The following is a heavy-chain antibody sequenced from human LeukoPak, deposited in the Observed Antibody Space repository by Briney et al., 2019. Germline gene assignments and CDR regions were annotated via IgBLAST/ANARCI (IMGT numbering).Heavy chain of an antibody. Sequence: PGGSLRLSCAASGFTFSSYAMHWVRQAPGKGLEWVAVISYDGSNKYYADSVKGRFTISRDNSKNTLYLQMSSLRAEDTAVYYCAKDRGIAVAGYFDYWGQGTLVTVSS. CDR3: AKDRGIAVAGYFDY. D-gene: IGHD6-19*01. J-gene: IGHJ4*02. CDR1: GFTFSSYA. V-gene: IGHV3-30*04. CDR2: ISYDGSNK.